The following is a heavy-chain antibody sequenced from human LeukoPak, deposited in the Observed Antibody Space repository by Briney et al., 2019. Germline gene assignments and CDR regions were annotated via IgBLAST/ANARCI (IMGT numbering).Heavy chain of an antibody. CDR1: GFTFSNDW. Sequence: GGSLRLSCAASGFTFSNDWMHWVRHPPGKGLVWVSRINGDGSSTTYADSVKGRFTISRDNAKNTLYLQMNSLRAEDTAVYSCAGLGYCTSTNCYIDYWRQGTVVTVSS. D-gene: IGHD2-2*02. V-gene: IGHV3-74*01. CDR2: INGDGSST. CDR3: AGLGYCTSTNCYIDY. J-gene: IGHJ4*02.